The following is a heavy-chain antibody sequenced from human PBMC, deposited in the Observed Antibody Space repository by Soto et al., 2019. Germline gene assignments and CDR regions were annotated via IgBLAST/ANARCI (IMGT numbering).Heavy chain of an antibody. V-gene: IGHV3-23*01. CDR3: AKGVGVYYDISGYFKFDY. Sequence: GGSLRLSCAASGFTFSSYAMNWVRQAPGKGLEWVSGISGSGGSTYYADYVEGRFAISRDNSKNTLYLQVNSLRAEDTAVYYCAKGVGVYYDISGYFKFDYWGQGTLVTVSS. D-gene: IGHD3-22*01. CDR2: ISGSGGST. CDR1: GFTFSSYA. J-gene: IGHJ4*02.